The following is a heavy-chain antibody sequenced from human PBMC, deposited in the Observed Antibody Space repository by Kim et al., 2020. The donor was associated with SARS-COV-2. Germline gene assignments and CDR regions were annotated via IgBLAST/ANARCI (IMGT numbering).Heavy chain of an antibody. CDR1: GLTVSDSF. V-gene: IGHV3-53*01. J-gene: IGHJ5*02. CDR2: IYSGGTT. Sequence: GGSLRLSCAASGLTVSDSFMSWVRQAPGKGLEWVSVIYSGGTTNYADSVKGRFSISRDNTKNTLYLEMNSLRAEDTAVYYCTKDHDFYGSGTYGWFGPWGQGTPVIVSS. CDR3: TKDHDFYGSGTYGWFGP. D-gene: IGHD3-10*01.